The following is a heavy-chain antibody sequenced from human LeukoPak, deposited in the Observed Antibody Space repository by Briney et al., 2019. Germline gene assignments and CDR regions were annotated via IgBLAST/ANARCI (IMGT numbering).Heavy chain of an antibody. CDR1: GGSISSGGYS. CDR2: IYHSGST. D-gene: IGHD6-19*01. V-gene: IGHV4-30-2*01. J-gene: IGHJ4*02. CDR3: AREAGTSSSGWYGPNFDY. Sequence: PSETLSLTCAVSGGSISSGGYSWSWIRQPPGKGLEWIGYIYHSGSTYYNPSLKSRVTISVGRSKNQFSLKLSSVTAADTAVYYCAREAGTSSSGWYGPNFDYWGQGTLVTVSS.